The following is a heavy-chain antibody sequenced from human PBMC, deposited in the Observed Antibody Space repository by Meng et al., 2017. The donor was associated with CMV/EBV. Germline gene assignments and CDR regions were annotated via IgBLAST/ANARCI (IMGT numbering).Heavy chain of an antibody. V-gene: IGHV3-21*01. CDR1: GFTCSSYS. CDR3: ARGGGSYPNWFDP. Sequence: AASGFTCSSYSMNWVRQAPGKGLEWVSSISSSSSYIYYADSVKGRFTISRDNAKNSLYLQMNSLRAEDTAVYYCARGGGSYPNWFDPWGQGTLVTVSS. D-gene: IGHD1-26*01. CDR2: ISSSSSYI. J-gene: IGHJ5*02.